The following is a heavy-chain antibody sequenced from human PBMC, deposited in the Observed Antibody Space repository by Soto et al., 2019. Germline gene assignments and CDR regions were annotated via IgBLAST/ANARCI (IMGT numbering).Heavy chain of an antibody. J-gene: IGHJ4*02. CDR1: GGSISGYY. CDR2: ISYSGST. Sequence: QVQLQESGPGLVKPSETLSLTCTVSGGSISGYYWSWIRQPPGKGLEWIGYISYSGSTNYNSSLKSRVTMSIVTAKNHFSLRLTSVTAADTAVYYCVRDAAATGSVYRAYWGQGTLVTVSS. D-gene: IGHD6-13*01. V-gene: IGHV4-59*01. CDR3: VRDAAATGSVYRAY.